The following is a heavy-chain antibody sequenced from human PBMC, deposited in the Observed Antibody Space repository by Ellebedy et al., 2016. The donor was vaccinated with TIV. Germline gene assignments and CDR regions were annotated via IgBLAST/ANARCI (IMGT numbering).Heavy chain of an antibody. J-gene: IGHJ6*02. V-gene: IGHV1-3*04. Sequence: ASVKVSCXASGHTFTTCGIHWVRQAPGQRLEWMGWINTGNGNTKYSQRLQGRVTITRDTSASTAYMELSSLMSEDTAVYYCATREWQDPMDVWGQGTTVTVSS. D-gene: IGHD3-3*01. CDR2: INTGNGNT. CDR3: ATREWQDPMDV. CDR1: GHTFTTCG.